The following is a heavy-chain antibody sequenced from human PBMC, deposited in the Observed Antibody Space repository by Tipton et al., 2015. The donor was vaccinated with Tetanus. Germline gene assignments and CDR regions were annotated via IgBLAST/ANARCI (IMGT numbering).Heavy chain of an antibody. V-gene: IGHV4-39*01. J-gene: IGHJ4*02. CDR3: ARPGVGGYTGYYFDF. CDR2: IYYSGSS. Sequence: TLSLTCNVTGALLTTGGYSWGWIRQPPGKGLEWIGSIYYSGSSYYNPTLKSRVTISVDTSKNQFSLKLDSVTAADAAVYYCARPGVGGYTGYYFDFWGQGTVVTVSS. D-gene: IGHD5-12*01. CDR1: GALLTTGGYS.